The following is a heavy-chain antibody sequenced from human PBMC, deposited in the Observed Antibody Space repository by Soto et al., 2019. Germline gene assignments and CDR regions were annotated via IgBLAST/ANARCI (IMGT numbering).Heavy chain of an antibody. CDR1: GGSISSYY. CDR2: IYYSGSP. J-gene: IGHJ4*02. Sequence: QVQLQESGPGLVKPSETLSLTCTVSGGSISSYYWSWIRQPPGKGLEWIGYIYYSGSPNYNPSLKSRVPISVDTSKNQFSLKLSSWAAADPAGYFCARRYGPGFDYWGQGTLVTVPS. CDR3: ARRYGPGFDY. V-gene: IGHV4-59*08. D-gene: IGHD4-17*01.